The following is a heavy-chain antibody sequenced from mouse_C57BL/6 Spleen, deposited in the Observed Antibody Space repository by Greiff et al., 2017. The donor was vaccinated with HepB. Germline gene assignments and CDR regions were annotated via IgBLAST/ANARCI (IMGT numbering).Heavy chain of an antibody. Sequence: DVQLVESGEGLVKPGGSLKLSCAASGFTFSSYAMSWVRQTPEKRLEWVAYISSGGDYIYYADTVKGRFTISRDNARNTLYLQMSSLTSEDTAMYYCTRDRVTTVVATRYAMDYWGQGTSVTVSS. CDR3: TRDRVTTVVATRYAMDY. CDR1: GFTFSSYA. CDR2: ISSGGDYI. D-gene: IGHD1-1*01. V-gene: IGHV5-9-1*02. J-gene: IGHJ4*01.